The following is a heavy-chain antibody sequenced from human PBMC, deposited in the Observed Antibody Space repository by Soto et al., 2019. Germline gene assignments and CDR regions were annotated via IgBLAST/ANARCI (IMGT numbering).Heavy chain of an antibody. D-gene: IGHD2-15*01. J-gene: IGHJ6*02. CDR1: GFTFSSYA. Sequence: QVQLVESGGSVVQPGRSMRLSCAASGFTFSSYAKHWVRQAPGKGLEWVAVISYDGSNKYYADSVKGRFTISRDNSKNTLYLQMHSLRAEDTAVYYCARERGVVVAATAYYYYGMDVWGQGTTVTVSS. V-gene: IGHV3-30-3*01. CDR3: ARERGVVVAATAYYYYGMDV. CDR2: ISYDGSNK.